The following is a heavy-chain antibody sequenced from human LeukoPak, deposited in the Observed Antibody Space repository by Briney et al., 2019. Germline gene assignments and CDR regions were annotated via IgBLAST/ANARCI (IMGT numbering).Heavy chain of an antibody. CDR3: AKDSKIVGATFRSYHYMDV. D-gene: IGHD1-26*01. V-gene: IGHV3-23*01. J-gene: IGHJ6*03. CDR2: IRGSGDRT. Sequence: TGGSLRLSCAASGFTFSSYGMHWVRQAPGKGLEWVSAIRGSGDRTHYADSVKGRFTISRDNSKNTLYLQMNSLRAEDTAVYYCAKDSKIVGATFRSYHYMDVWGKGTAVTVSS. CDR1: GFTFSSYG.